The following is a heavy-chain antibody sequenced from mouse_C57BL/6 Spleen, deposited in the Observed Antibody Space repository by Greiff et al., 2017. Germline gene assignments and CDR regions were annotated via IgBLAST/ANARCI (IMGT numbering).Heavy chain of an antibody. D-gene: IGHD2-4*01. V-gene: IGHV14-2*01. CDR2: IDPEDGET. CDR3: ARGWDYDAWFAY. J-gene: IGHJ3*01. CDR1: GFNIKDYY. Sequence: VQLQQSGAELVKPGASVKLSCPASGFNIKDYYMHWVKQRTEQGLEWIGRIDPEDGETKYAPKFPGKATITADTPSNTAYLQLISLTSEDTAVYYCARGWDYDAWFAYGRQGTLVTVSA.